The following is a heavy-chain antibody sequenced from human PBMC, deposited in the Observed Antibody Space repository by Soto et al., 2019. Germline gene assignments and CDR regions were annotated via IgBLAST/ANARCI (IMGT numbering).Heavy chain of an antibody. CDR2: IYYSGST. Sequence: SETLSLTCTVSGGSIRSYYWSWIRQPPGKGLEWIGYIYYSGSTNYNPSLKSRVTISVDTSKNQFSLKLSSVTAADTAVYYCARRYGYSFDYWGQGTLVTVS. J-gene: IGHJ4*02. CDR1: GGSIRSYY. D-gene: IGHD5-18*01. CDR3: ARRYGYSFDY. V-gene: IGHV4-59*01.